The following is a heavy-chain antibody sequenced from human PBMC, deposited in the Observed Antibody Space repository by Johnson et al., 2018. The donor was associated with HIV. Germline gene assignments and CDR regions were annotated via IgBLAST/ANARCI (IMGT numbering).Heavy chain of an antibody. CDR2: ISWDGGNT. Sequence: VQLVESGGAVVQPGGSLRLSCAASGFRFDDYAMHWVRQVPGRGLEWVSLISWDGGNTYYADSVKGRFTISRENAKNSLYLQMNSLRAGDTAVYYWARGAMGAFDIWGQGTMVTVSS. J-gene: IGHJ3*02. CDR1: GFRFDDYA. D-gene: IGHD1-26*01. V-gene: IGHV3-43D*03. CDR3: ARGAMGAFDI.